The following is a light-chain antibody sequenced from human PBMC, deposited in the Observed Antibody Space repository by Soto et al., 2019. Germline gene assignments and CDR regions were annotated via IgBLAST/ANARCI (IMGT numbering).Light chain of an antibody. CDR1: QGVSIW. CDR2: AAS. J-gene: IGKJ4*01. Sequence: DLQMTQSPSSVSTSIGDRVTITCRASQGVSIWVAWYQQKAGKAPNLLIYAASNLKSGVPSRFSGSGSGTGFTLTISSLQPEDFATYYCQQLNTFPPTFGGGTKVEVK. V-gene: IGKV1-12*01. CDR3: QQLNTFPPT.